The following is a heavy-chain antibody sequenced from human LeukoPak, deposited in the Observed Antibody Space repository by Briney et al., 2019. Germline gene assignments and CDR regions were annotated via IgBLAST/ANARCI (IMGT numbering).Heavy chain of an antibody. Sequence: GGSLRLSRAASGIIITSYWMSWVRQTPGKGLEWVANIKQDGSEKNYVDSVKGRFTIFRDNARNSLYLQMNSLRAEDTAVYYCASHSYGYNHWGQGTLVIVSS. CDR3: ASHSYGYNH. D-gene: IGHD3-16*01. CDR2: IKQDGSEK. J-gene: IGHJ5*02. V-gene: IGHV3-7*01. CDR1: GIIITSYW.